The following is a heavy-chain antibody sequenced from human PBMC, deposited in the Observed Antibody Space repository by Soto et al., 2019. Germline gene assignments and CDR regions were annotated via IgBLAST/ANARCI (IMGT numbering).Heavy chain of an antibody. CDR3: ARVDSLFYYNSSGYFIY. CDR2: IFHRGTT. V-gene: IGHV4-38-2*01. D-gene: IGHD3-22*01. Sequence: PSETLSLTCAVSGYSISSGYYWGWIRQPPGKGPEWIGNIFHRGTTYYNPSLQSRVAISVDTSKNEISLRLSAMTAADTAVYYCARVDSLFYYNSSGYFIYWGLGSLVT. CDR1: GYSISSGYY. J-gene: IGHJ4*02.